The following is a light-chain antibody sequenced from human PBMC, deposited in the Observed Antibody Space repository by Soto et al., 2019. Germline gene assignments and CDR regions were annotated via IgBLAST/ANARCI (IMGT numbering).Light chain of an antibody. CDR2: LEGSGSY. Sequence: QLVLTQSSSASASLGSSVKLTCTLSSGHSSYIIAWHQQQPGKAPRYLMKLEGSGSYDKGSGVPARFSGSSSGADRYLTIYNLQFEDEADYYCETWDSNTRVFGTGTKLTVL. CDR1: SGHSSYI. CDR3: ETWDSNTRV. V-gene: IGLV4-60*02. J-gene: IGLJ1*01.